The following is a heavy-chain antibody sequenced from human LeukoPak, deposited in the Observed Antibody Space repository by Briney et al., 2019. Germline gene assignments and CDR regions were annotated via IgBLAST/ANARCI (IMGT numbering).Heavy chain of an antibody. Sequence: GGSLRLSCAASGFTFSDYYMSWIRQAPGKGLEWVSYISSSGSTIYYADSVKGRFTISRDNSKNTLYLQMNSLRAEDTAVYYCAKEMDCTNGVCLYFDYWGQGTLVTVSS. CDR1: GFTFSDYY. CDR3: AKEMDCTNGVCLYFDY. J-gene: IGHJ4*02. D-gene: IGHD2-8*01. V-gene: IGHV3-11*01. CDR2: ISSSGSTI.